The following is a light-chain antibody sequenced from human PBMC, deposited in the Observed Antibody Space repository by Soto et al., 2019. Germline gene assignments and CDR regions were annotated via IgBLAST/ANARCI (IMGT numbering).Light chain of an antibody. Sequence: EIVMTQSPGTLSLSPGETATLSCRASQSVSSNYVAWFHQKPGQAPRLLIYGASSRATGVPDRFSGSGSGTDFTLTISRLEPEDFAVYYCQQYGRSPFTFGPGTKVYIK. CDR3: QQYGRSPFT. J-gene: IGKJ3*01. V-gene: IGKV3-20*01. CDR2: GAS. CDR1: QSVSSNY.